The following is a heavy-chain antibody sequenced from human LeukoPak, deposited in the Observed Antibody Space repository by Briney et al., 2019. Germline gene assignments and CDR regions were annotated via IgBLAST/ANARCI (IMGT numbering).Heavy chain of an antibody. CDR1: RFTFSNAW. D-gene: IGHD5-12*01. CDR2: IKQDGSEK. CDR3: ARGPLYGGYPPYYFDY. V-gene: IGHV3-7*01. J-gene: IGHJ4*02. Sequence: TGGSLRLSCAASRFTFSNAWMSWVRRAPGKGLEWVANIKQDGSEKYYVDSVKGRFTISRDNSKNTLYLQMNSLRAEDTAVYYCARGPLYGGYPPYYFDYWGQGTLVTVSS.